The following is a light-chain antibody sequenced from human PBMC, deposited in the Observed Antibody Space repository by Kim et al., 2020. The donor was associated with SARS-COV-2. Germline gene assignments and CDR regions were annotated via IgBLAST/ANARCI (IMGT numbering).Light chain of an antibody. CDR2: KAS. CDR3: QQYKTYSPLT. V-gene: IGKV1-5*03. Sequence: DIQMTQSPSTLSASVGDRVTITCRASQSISSWLAWYQQKPGKAPNLLIYKASSLGTGVPSRFSGSGSETEFTLTISSLQPDDFATYYCQQYKTYSPLTFGGGTKLEIK. CDR1: QSISSW. J-gene: IGKJ4*01.